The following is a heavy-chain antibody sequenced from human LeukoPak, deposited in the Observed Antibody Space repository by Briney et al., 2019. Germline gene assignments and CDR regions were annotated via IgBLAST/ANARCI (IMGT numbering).Heavy chain of an antibody. D-gene: IGHD6-19*01. Sequence: GGSLRLSCAASGFSFNTYAMGWLRQAPGKGPEWVSGISDSGAGTYYPDSVKGRFTISRDNSKNTVYLQMNSLRVDDTAVYYCAIAKGPTDIVVAAAGVFGYWGRGALVTVSS. CDR1: GFSFNTYA. J-gene: IGHJ4*02. CDR2: ISDSGAGT. CDR3: AIAKGPTDIVVAAAGVFGY. V-gene: IGHV3-23*01.